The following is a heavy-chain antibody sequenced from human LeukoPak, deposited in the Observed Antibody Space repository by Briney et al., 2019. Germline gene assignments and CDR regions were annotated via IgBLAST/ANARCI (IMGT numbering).Heavy chain of an antibody. CDR3: ARELTGDRPYFDY. D-gene: IGHD7-27*01. J-gene: IGHJ4*02. CDR2: IYYSGST. CDR1: GGSISSGDYY. V-gene: IGHV4-30-4*01. Sequence: SETLSLTCTVSGGSISSGDYYWSWIRQPPGKGLEWIGYIYYSGSTYYNPSLKSRVTISVDTSKNQFSLKLSSVTAADTAVYYCARELTGDRPYFDYWGRGTLVTVSS.